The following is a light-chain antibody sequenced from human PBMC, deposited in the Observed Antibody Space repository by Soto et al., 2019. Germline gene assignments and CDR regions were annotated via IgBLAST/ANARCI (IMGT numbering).Light chain of an antibody. Sequence: EIVMTQSPATLSVSPGERATLSCRASQSVSSKLAWFQQKPGQAPSLLIYGVSTRATGVPVRFSGSGSGTEFTLTISSLQSEDFAVYYCQQYNNWPITFGQGTRLEIK. J-gene: IGKJ5*01. CDR3: QQYNNWPIT. CDR1: QSVSSK. CDR2: GVS. V-gene: IGKV3-15*01.